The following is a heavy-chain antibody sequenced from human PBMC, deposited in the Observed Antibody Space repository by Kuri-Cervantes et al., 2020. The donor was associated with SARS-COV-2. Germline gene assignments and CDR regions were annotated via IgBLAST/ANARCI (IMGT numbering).Heavy chain of an antibody. D-gene: IGHD2-8*01. J-gene: IGHJ6*02. CDR2: ISYDGSNK. Sequence: GESLKISCAASGFTFSSYGMHWVRQAPGKGLEWVAVISYDGSNKYYADSVEGRFTISRDNSKNTLYLQMNSLRAEDTAVYYCAKMYCTNGVCYNGMDVWGQGTTVTVSS. CDR3: AKMYCTNGVCYNGMDV. V-gene: IGHV3-30*18. CDR1: GFTFSSYG.